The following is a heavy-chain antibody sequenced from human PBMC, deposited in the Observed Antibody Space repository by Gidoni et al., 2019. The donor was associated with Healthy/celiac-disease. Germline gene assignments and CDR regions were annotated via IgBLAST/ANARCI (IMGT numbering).Heavy chain of an antibody. CDR1: GVNFRDYD. CDR3: ARAPVTVTEALSFDY. Sequence: QVQTVEPGGGLVGPGGVLGRPCAATGVNFRDYDLCWTRPAPGKGRVWVSFISSSSSYTNSADSVKGRFPISRDNAKTSLYLQLNGLRAEDTAVYYCARAPVTVTEALSFDYWGQGTLVTVSS. CDR2: ISSSSSYT. V-gene: IGHV3-11*06. J-gene: IGHJ4*02. D-gene: IGHD4-17*01.